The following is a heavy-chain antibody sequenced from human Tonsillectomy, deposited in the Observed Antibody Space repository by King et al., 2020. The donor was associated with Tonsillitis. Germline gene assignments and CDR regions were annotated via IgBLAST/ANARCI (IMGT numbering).Heavy chain of an antibody. D-gene: IGHD3-22*01. CDR3: ARLVYYDSSADY. CDR2: IFSNDEK. V-gene: IGHV2-26*01. CDR1: GFSLSNARMA. J-gene: IGHJ4*02. Sequence: ITLQESGPVLVKPTETLTLTCTVSGFSLSNARMAVSWIRQPPGKALEWLAHIFSNDEKSYSTSLKNRLTISRDTSKSQVVLTMTNVDPVDTGTYYCARLVYYDSSADYWGQGTLVTVSS.